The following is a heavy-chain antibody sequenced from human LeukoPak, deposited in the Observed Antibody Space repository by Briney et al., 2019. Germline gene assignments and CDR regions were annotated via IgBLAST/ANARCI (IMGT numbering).Heavy chain of an antibody. Sequence: GGAPRLSCAAAGFTLSDYGMHRVRQAPGKGVEGGAFIRYDASNYYYADSVKGRFTISRDNSKNTLYLQMNSLRAEDTAVYYCARVGLRNLYGMDVWGQGTTVTVSS. D-gene: IGHD1-14*01. CDR1: GFTLSDYG. J-gene: IGHJ6*02. CDR3: ARVGLRNLYGMDV. CDR2: IRYDASNY. V-gene: IGHV3-30*02.